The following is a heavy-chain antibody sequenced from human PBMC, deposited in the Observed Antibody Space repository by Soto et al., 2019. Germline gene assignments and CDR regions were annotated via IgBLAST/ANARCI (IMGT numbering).Heavy chain of an antibody. Sequence: SETLSLTCAVSGGSFSGYYWSWIRQPPGKGLEWIGEINHSGSTNYNPSLKSRVTISVDTSKNQFSLKLSSVTAADTAVYYCARATAAGPRFANYYYYYGMDVWGQGTTVT. CDR3: ARATAAGPRFANYYYYYGMDV. D-gene: IGHD6-13*01. CDR2: INHSGST. J-gene: IGHJ6*02. CDR1: GGSFSGYY. V-gene: IGHV4-34*01.